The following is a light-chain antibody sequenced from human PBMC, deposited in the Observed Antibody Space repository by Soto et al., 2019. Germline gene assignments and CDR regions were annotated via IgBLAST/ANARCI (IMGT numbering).Light chain of an antibody. CDR3: QQYDSSPLT. CDR1: QSVSSSY. CDR2: GAS. Sequence: EIVLTQSPGTLSLSPGERATLSCRASQSVSSSYLAWYQQKPGQAPRLLIYGASSSATSIPDRISGSGSGTDFTLTLSRLEPEDFAVYYCQQYDSSPLTFGGGTKVEIK. J-gene: IGKJ4*01. V-gene: IGKV3-20*01.